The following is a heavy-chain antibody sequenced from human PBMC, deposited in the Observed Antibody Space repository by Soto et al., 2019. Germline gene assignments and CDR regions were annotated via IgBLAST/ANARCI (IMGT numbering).Heavy chain of an antibody. CDR2: IFYTGST. V-gene: IGHV4-59*11. CDR3: ARVGSSGWSPDY. J-gene: IGHJ4*02. CDR1: GGSIRGHD. D-gene: IGHD6-19*01. Sequence: SETMSLSYTVSGGSIRGHDWIWIRQSPGRGLEWIGYIFYTGSTNYNPSLKSRVTLSADTSKNQFSLRLSSVTAADTAVYYCARVGSSGWSPDYWGQGTLVTVSS.